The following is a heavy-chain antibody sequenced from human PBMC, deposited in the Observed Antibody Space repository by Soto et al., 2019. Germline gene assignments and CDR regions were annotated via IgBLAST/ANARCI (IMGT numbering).Heavy chain of an antibody. CDR2: IYYSGST. J-gene: IGHJ5*02. CDR1: GGSISSYY. CDR3: ARGYTVLGYNWYDP. V-gene: IGHV4-59*01. Sequence: SETLSLTCTVSGGSISSYYWSWIRQPPGKGLEWIGYIYYSGSTNYNPSLKSRVTISVDTSKNQFSLKLSSVTAADTAVYYCARGYTVLGYNWYDPWGDGTSVTVS. D-gene: IGHD3-16*02.